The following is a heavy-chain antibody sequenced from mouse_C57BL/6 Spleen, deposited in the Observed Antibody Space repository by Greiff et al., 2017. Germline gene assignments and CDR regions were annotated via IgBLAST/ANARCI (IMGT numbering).Heavy chain of an antibody. CDR2: IDPSDSET. CDR3: ARYWDVGYFDV. D-gene: IGHD4-1*01. CDR1: GYTFTSYW. Sequence: VKLMESGAELVRPGSSVKLSCKASGYTFTSYWMHWVKQRPIQGLEWIGNIDPSDSETHYNQKFKDKATLTVDKSSSTAYMQLSSLTSEDSAVYYCARYWDVGYFDVWGTGTTVTVSS. J-gene: IGHJ1*03. V-gene: IGHV1-52*01.